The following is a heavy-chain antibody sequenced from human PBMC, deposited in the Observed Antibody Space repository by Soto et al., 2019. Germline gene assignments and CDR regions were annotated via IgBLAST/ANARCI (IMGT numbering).Heavy chain of an antibody. CDR2: ISAYNGNT. V-gene: IGHV1-18*01. J-gene: IGHJ4*02. CDR3: ARGIYYYDSSGYYHPGY. CDR1: GYTFTSYG. D-gene: IGHD3-22*01. Sequence: ASVKVSCKASGYTFTSYGISWVRQAPGQGLEWMGWISAYNGNTNYAQKLQGRVTMTTDTSTSTAYMELRSLRSDDTAVYYCARGIYYYDSSGYYHPGYWGQGTLVTVS.